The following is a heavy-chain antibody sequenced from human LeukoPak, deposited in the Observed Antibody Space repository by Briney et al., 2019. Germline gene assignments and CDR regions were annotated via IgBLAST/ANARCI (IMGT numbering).Heavy chain of an antibody. Sequence: GGSLRLSCAASGFTFSSYWMSWVRQAPGKGLEWVANIKQDGSEKYYVDSVKGRFTISRDNAKNSLYLQMNSLRAEDTAVYYCARVRNYDFWSGYLYYYGMDVWGQGTTVTVSS. CDR2: IKQDGSEK. CDR3: ARVRNYDFWSGYLYYYGMDV. D-gene: IGHD3-3*01. J-gene: IGHJ6*02. CDR1: GFTFSSYW. V-gene: IGHV3-7*01.